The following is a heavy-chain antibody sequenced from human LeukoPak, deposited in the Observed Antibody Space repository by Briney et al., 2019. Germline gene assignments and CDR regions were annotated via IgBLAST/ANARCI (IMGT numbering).Heavy chain of an antibody. Sequence: GGSLRLSCAASGFTFSSYEMNWVRQAPGKGLEWVSYISGSGSTTYYADSVKGRFTISRDNAKNSLYLQMNSLRAEDTAVYYCARGDWNYDYWGQGTLVTVSS. CDR3: ARGDWNYDY. D-gene: IGHD1-7*01. CDR1: GFTFSSYE. J-gene: IGHJ4*02. V-gene: IGHV3-48*03. CDR2: ISGSGSTT.